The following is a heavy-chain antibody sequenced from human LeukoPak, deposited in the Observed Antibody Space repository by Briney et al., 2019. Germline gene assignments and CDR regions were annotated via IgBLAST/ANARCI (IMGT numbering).Heavy chain of an antibody. CDR3: AREPLSTSRWFDP. V-gene: IGHV4-30-4*01. J-gene: IGHJ5*02. Sequence: SETLSLTCTVSGASISSGDYYWSWIRQPPGKGLEWIGYIYYSGSTYYNPSLKSRVTISVDTSKNQFSLKLSSVTAADTAVYYCAREPLSTSRWFDPWGQGTLVTASS. CDR1: GASISSGDYY. CDR2: IYYSGST.